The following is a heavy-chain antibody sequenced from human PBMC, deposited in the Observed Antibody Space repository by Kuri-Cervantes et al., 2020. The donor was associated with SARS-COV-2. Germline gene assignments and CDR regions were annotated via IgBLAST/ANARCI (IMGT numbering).Heavy chain of an antibody. V-gene: IGHV1-69*13. CDR2: IIPIFGTA. D-gene: IGHD3-16*02. CDR3: ARGVEYYDYVWGSYRSWYFDY. J-gene: IGHJ4*02. Sequence: SVKVSCKASGYTFTSYGISGVRQAPGQGLEWMGGIIPIFGTANYAQKFQGRVTITADESTSTAYMELSSLRSEDTAVYYCARGVEYYDYVWGSYRSWYFDYWGQGTLVTVSS. CDR1: GYTFTSYG.